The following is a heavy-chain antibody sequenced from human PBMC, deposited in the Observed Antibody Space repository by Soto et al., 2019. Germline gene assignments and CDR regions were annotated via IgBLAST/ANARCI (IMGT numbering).Heavy chain of an antibody. CDR1: GGTFSSYA. Sequence: QVQLVQSGPEVKKPGSSVTVSCKASGGTFSSYAISWVRQAPGQGLEWLGGIIPIFGTANYAQKSQGRVTITADESTSTAYLELSSLRSEDTAVYYCASDESRRDCSGYSCYLCWGQGTLVTVSS. J-gene: IGHJ4*02. CDR3: ASDESRRDCSGYSCYLC. V-gene: IGHV1-69*01. D-gene: IGHD2-15*01. CDR2: IIPIFGTA.